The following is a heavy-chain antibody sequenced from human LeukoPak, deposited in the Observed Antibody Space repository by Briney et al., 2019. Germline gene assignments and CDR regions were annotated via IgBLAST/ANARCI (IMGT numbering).Heavy chain of an antibody. D-gene: IGHD6-13*01. V-gene: IGHV3-74*01. CDR2: IHGDGITI. Sequence: GGSLRLPCAASGFTFSSHWMHWVRQIPGKGLMWVSRIHGDGITIDYADSVKGRVTISRDNAKNTLSLQMNGLRVEDTAVYYCARAPSSSSWSFDFWGQGTLVTVSS. CDR1: GFTFSSHW. J-gene: IGHJ4*02. CDR3: ARAPSSSSWSFDF.